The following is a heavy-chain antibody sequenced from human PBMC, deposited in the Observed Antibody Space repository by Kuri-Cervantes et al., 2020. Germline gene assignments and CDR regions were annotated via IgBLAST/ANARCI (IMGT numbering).Heavy chain of an antibody. V-gene: IGHV3-30*04. Sequence: GESLKISCAASGFTFSSYAMHWVRQAPGKGLEWVAVIWYDGSNKYYADSVKGRFTISRDNSKNTLYLQMNSLRAEDTAVYYCARWEGDAFDIWGQGTMVTVSS. D-gene: IGHD1-26*01. CDR2: IWYDGSNK. CDR3: ARWEGDAFDI. J-gene: IGHJ3*02. CDR1: GFTFSSYA.